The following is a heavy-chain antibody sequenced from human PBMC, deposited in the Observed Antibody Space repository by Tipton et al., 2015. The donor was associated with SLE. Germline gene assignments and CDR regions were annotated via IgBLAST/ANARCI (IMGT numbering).Heavy chain of an antibody. J-gene: IGHJ5*02. CDR2: INPNSGDI. D-gene: IGHD4-17*01. CDR3: ARWGYGDYNWFDP. Sequence: QLVQSGAEVKKPGASVKVSCKASGYTFTSYYIHWVRQAPGQGLKWMGRINPNSGDIDFAQKFQGRVTLTRDTSISTAYMELSWLGSDDTAVYYCARWGYGDYNWFDPWGQGTLVTFSS. V-gene: IGHV1-2*06. CDR1: GYTFTSYY.